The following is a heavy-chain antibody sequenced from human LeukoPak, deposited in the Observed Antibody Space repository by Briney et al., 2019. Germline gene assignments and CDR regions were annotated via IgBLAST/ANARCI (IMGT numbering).Heavy chain of an antibody. Sequence: GGSLRLSCAASGFTFSSYAMSWVRQAPGKGLEWVSAISGSGGSTYYADSVKGRFTISRDNSKNTLYLQMNSLRAEDTAVYYRAKYSSGWLHFDYWGQGTLVTVSS. J-gene: IGHJ4*02. D-gene: IGHD6-19*01. CDR1: GFTFSSYA. V-gene: IGHV3-23*01. CDR3: AKYSSGWLHFDY. CDR2: ISGSGGST.